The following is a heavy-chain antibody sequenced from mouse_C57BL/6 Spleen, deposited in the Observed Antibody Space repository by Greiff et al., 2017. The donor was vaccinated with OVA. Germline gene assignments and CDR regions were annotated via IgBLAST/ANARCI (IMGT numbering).Heavy chain of an antibody. CDR1: GYSFTDYN. D-gene: IGHD2-5*01. CDR2: INPNYGTT. V-gene: IGHV1-39*01. CDR3: ARGAYYSNPGFDY. J-gene: IGHJ2*01. Sequence: VQLQQSGPELVKPGASVKISCKASGYSFTDYNMNWVKQSNGQSLEWIGVINPNYGTTSYNQKFKGKATLTVDQSSSTAYMQLNSLTSEDSAVDYCARGAYYSNPGFDYWGQGTTLTVSS.